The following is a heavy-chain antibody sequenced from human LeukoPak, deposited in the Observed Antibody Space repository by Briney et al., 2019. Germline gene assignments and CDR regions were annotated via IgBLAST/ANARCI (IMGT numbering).Heavy chain of an antibody. D-gene: IGHD6-6*01. Sequence: GGSLRLSCAASGFTFSSYDMHWVRQATGKGLEWVSAIGTAGDTYYPGSVKGRFTISRENAKNSLYLQMNSLRAGDTAVYYCAKGTHPTSIAARPPFFDYWGQGTLVTVSS. CDR2: IGTAGDT. CDR1: GFTFSSYD. V-gene: IGHV3-13*01. CDR3: AKGTHPTSIAARPPFFDY. J-gene: IGHJ4*02.